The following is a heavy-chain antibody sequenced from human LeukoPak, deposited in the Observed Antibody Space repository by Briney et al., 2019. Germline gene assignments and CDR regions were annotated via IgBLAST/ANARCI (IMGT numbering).Heavy chain of an antibody. Sequence: GGSLRLSCAASGFTFSSYWMSWVRQAPGKGLEWVANIKQGGSEKYYVDSVKGRFTISRDNAKNSLYLQMTSLRAEDTAVYYCPLELGEGFDYWGQGTLVTVSS. J-gene: IGHJ4*02. V-gene: IGHV3-7*01. CDR1: GFTFSSYW. CDR3: PLELGEGFDY. D-gene: IGHD1-7*01. CDR2: IKQGGSEK.